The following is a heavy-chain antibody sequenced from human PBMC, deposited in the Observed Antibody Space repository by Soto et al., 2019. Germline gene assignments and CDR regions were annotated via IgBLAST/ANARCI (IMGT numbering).Heavy chain of an antibody. CDR3: ARESEDLPSNFDY. J-gene: IGHJ4*02. Sequence: LRLSCAASGFTFTRYSMNWVRQAPVKGLEWVSSISSTTNYIYYGDSMKGRFTISRDNAKNSLYLEMNSLRAEDTAVYYCARESEDLPSNFDYWGQGTLVTVSS. CDR2: ISSTTNYI. CDR1: GFTFTRYS. V-gene: IGHV3-21*06.